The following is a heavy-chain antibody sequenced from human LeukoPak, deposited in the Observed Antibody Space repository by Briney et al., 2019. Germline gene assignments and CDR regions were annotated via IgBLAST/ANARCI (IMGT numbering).Heavy chain of an antibody. CDR1: GYTFTSYG. V-gene: IGHV1-18*01. J-gene: IGHJ4*02. D-gene: IGHD5-12*01. CDR2: ISAYNGNT. CDR3: SVATIVGYFDY. Sequence: GASVKVSCKASGYTFTSYGISWVRQAPGQGLEWMGWISAYNGNTNYAQKLQGRVTMTTDTSTSTAYMELSSLRSEDTAVYYCSVATIVGYFDYWGQGTLVTVSS.